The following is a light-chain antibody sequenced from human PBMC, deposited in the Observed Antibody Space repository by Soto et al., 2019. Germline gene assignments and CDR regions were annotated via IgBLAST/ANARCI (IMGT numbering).Light chain of an antibody. CDR1: NIGRKS. CDR2: DDS. Sequence: SYELAQPPSVSVARGQTARITCGGINIGRKSVHWYQQRPGQAPVLVVYDDSDRPSGIPDRFSGSNSGNTATLTINRVEAGDEADYYCQVWDDSSDNYVFGTGTKVTVL. J-gene: IGLJ1*01. CDR3: QVWDDSSDNYV. V-gene: IGLV3-21*02.